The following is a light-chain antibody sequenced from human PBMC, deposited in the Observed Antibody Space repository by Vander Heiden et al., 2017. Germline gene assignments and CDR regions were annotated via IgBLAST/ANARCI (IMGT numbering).Light chain of an antibody. CDR2: GAS. CDR3: QQRSDWPRT. Sequence: DIVLTPSPATLSLSPGDRAILSCRASQSVNSYLAWYQHKPGQAPRLLIYGASNRATGIPARFSGSGSGTDFTLSISSLEPEDFAVYYCQQRSDWPRTFGGGTKVEIK. CDR1: QSVNSY. J-gene: IGKJ4*01. V-gene: IGKV3-11*01.